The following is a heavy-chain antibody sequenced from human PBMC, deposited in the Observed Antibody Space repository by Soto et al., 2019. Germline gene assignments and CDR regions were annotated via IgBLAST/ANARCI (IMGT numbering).Heavy chain of an antibody. Sequence: SETLSLTCTVSGGSISSSSYYWGWIRQPPGKGLEWIGSIYYSGSTYYNPSLKSRVTISVDTSKNQFSLKLSSVTAADTAVYYCARYVLRYFSPTYYFDYWGQGTLVTVSS. CDR1: GGSISSSSYY. CDR3: ARYVLRYFSPTYYFDY. J-gene: IGHJ4*02. D-gene: IGHD3-9*01. V-gene: IGHV4-39*01. CDR2: IYYSGST.